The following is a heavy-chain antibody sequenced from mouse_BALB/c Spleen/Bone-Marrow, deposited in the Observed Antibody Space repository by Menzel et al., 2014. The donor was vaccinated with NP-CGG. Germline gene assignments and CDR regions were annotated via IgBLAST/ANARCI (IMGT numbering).Heavy chain of an antibody. D-gene: IGHD2-14*01. CDR1: GHSFTGYN. CDR3: TRSRAYFRDWFAY. CDR2: IDPYYGTT. Sequence: EVQLVESGPGLEKPGASVKISCKASGHSFTGYNMNWVKQSHGKSLEWIGNIDPYYGTTTFNQKFKDKATLTVDKSPSTAYMQLKSLTPEDSAVYYCTRSRAYFRDWFAYWGQGTLVTVSA. V-gene: IGHV1-39*01. J-gene: IGHJ3*01.